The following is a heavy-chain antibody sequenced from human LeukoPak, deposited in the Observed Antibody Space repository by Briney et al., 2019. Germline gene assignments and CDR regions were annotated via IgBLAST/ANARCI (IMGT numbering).Heavy chain of an antibody. D-gene: IGHD5-12*01. CDR2: ISSTSGFI. CDR1: GFTFSSDS. Sequence: SGGSLRLSCAASGFTFSSDSMNWVRQAPGKGLEWVSSISSTSGFISYADSVRGRFTISRDNAKSSLYLQMNSLRAEDTALYYCARVHSGYGPDYIDHWGQGTPVTVSS. CDR3: ARVHSGYGPDYIDH. J-gene: IGHJ4*02. V-gene: IGHV3-21*06.